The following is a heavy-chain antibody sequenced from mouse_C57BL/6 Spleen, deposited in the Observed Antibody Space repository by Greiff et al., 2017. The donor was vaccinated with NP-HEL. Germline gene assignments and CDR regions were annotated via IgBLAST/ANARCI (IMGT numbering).Heavy chain of an antibody. J-gene: IGHJ4*01. Sequence: EVKLVESGGGLVKPGGSLKLSCAASGFTFSDYGMHWVRQAPEKGLEWVAYISSGSSTIYYADTVKGRFTISRDNAKNTLFLQMTSLRSEDTAMYYCARLGLYYAMDYWGQGTPVTVSS. CDR3: ARLGLYYAMDY. D-gene: IGHD3-1*01. V-gene: IGHV5-17*01. CDR2: ISSGSSTI. CDR1: GFTFSDYG.